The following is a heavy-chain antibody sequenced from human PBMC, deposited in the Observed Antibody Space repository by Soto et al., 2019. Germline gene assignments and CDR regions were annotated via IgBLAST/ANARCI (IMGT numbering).Heavy chain of an antibody. V-gene: IGHV3-23*01. CDR1: GFTFSSNA. D-gene: IGHD5-18*01. CDR3: ENVRRSLVDTAIVSFDY. J-gene: IGHJ4*02. CDR2: TSGSGGST. Sequence: GGSLRLSCAASGFTFSSNAMSWVRKAPGKGLEWVSATSGSGGSTDYSDYVKGRFTASRDNSKNTLYLHMKRLRADDTALYDCENVRRSLVDTAIVSFDYWGQGTLVTVSS.